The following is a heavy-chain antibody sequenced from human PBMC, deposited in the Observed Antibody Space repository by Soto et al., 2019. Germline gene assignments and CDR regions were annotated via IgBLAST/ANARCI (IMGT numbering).Heavy chain of an antibody. CDR3: ARAGYSNYGTFYYYYYGMDV. J-gene: IGHJ6*02. Sequence: ASVKVCCKASGYTFTSYGISWVRQAPGQGLEWMGWISAYNGNTNYAQKLQGRVTMTTDTSTSTAYMELRSLRSDDTAVYYCARAGYSNYGTFYYYYYGMDVWGQGTTVTVSS. V-gene: IGHV1-18*01. D-gene: IGHD4-4*01. CDR1: GYTFTSYG. CDR2: ISAYNGNT.